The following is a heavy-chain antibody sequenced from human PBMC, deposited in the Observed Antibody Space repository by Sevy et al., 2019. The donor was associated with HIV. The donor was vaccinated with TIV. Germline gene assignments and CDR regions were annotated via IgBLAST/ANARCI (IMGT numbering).Heavy chain of an antibody. V-gene: IGHV3-23*01. D-gene: IGHD6-19*01. CDR3: AKETPKTGYSSGPHRYYYYYGMDV. Sequence: GGSLRLSCAASGFTFSSYAMSWVRQAPGKGLEWVSAISGSGGSTYYADSVKGRFTISRDNSKNTLYLQMNSLRAEDTAVYYCAKETPKTGYSSGPHRYYYYYGMDVWGQGTTVTVSS. J-gene: IGHJ6*02. CDR1: GFTFSSYA. CDR2: ISGSGGST.